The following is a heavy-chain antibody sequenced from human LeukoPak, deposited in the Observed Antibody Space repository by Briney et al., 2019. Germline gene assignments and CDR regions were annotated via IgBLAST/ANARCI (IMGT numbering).Heavy chain of an antibody. V-gene: IGHV4-39*01. D-gene: IGHD3-22*01. Sequence: SETLSLTCTVSGASISSSSYYWGWIRQPPGKGLEWIGSIYHSGSTYYNPSLKSRVTISVDTSKNQFSLKLSSVTAADTAVYYCARNGSSQHYDSSGYYDTVYYFDYWGQGTLVTVSS. J-gene: IGHJ4*02. CDR2: IYHSGST. CDR3: ARNGSSQHYDSSGYYDTVYYFDY. CDR1: GASISSSSYY.